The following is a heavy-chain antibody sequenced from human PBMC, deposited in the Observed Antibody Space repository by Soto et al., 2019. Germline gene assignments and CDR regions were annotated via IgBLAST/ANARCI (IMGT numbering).Heavy chain of an antibody. CDR2: IYYSGST. CDR3: ARLSQVLRFSGTARGHWFDP. J-gene: IGHJ5*02. D-gene: IGHD3-3*01. Sequence: PSETLSLTCTVSGGSISSYYWSWIRQPPGKGLEWIGYIYYSGSTNYNPSLKSRVTISVDTSKNQFSLELSSVTAADTAVYYCARLSQVLRFSGTARGHWFDPWGQGTLVTVSS. V-gene: IGHV4-59*08. CDR1: GGSISSYY.